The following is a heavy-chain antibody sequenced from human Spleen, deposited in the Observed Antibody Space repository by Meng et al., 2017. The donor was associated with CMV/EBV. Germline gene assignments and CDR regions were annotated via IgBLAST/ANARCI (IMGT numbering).Heavy chain of an antibody. CDR2: ISSRSSYI. CDR1: ACTFSRYS. Sequence: AACTFSRYSMNWGRQATGKGLEWVSTISSRSSYIYDADSVEGRINISRDNDKTALYVQMNSLRAEDAEVYYCARDIIAVAGTGGNYWGQGTLVTVSS. J-gene: IGHJ4*02. CDR3: ARDIIAVAGTGGNY. V-gene: IGHV3-21*01. D-gene: IGHD6-19*01.